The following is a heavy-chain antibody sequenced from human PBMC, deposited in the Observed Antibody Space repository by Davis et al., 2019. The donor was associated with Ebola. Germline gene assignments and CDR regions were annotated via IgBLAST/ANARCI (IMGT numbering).Heavy chain of an antibody. CDR2: IYYSGST. Sequence: SETLSLTCTVSGGSISSYYWSWIRQPPGKGLEWIGYIYYSGSTNYNPSLKSRVTISVDTSKNQFSLKLSSVTAADTAVYYCARGSLGYYYDSSGYYTAPDYFDYWGQGTLVTVSS. CDR3: ARGSLGYYYDSSGYYTAPDYFDY. D-gene: IGHD3-22*01. CDR1: GGSISSYY. J-gene: IGHJ4*02. V-gene: IGHV4-59*01.